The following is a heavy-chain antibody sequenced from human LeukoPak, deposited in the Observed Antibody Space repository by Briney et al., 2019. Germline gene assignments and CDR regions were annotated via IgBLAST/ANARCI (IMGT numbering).Heavy chain of an antibody. Sequence: SETLSLTCTVSGGSISGYYWSCIRQPPGKGLDWIGYIYSSGATNYNPSLMSRVTISVDTTKNQFSLKLSSVTAADTAVYYCARDRGGNYMDVWGNGTTVTVSS. V-gene: IGHV4-59*01. CDR2: IYSSGAT. CDR1: GGSISGYY. J-gene: IGHJ6*03. CDR3: ARDRGGNYMDV. D-gene: IGHD2-15*01.